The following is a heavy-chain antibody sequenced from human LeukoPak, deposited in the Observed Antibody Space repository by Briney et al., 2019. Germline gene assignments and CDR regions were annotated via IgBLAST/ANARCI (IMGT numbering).Heavy chain of an antibody. CDR3: ARGGLMVHAHDAFDI. CDR1: GGAISSYY. J-gene: IGHJ3*02. V-gene: IGHV4-59*08. Sequence: SETLSLTCTVSGGAISSYYWSRVRQPPGKGLEWIGYMFYSGSTNSNPSVKSRLTISVDTSKNQFSLKLTSVTAADTAVYYWARGGLMVHAHDAFDIWGQGTMVTVSS. D-gene: IGHD2-8*01. CDR2: MFYSGST.